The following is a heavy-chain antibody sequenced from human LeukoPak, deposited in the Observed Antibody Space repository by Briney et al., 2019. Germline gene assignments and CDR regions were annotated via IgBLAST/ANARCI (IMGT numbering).Heavy chain of an antibody. J-gene: IGHJ4*02. Sequence: GASVKVSCKASGYTSTCYYMHWVRQAPGQGLEWMGWINPNSGGTNYAQKFQGRVTMTRDTSISTPYMELSRLRSDDTAVYYCARDPYGSGRNDYWGQGTLVTVSS. CDR2: INPNSGGT. V-gene: IGHV1-2*02. CDR3: ARDPYGSGRNDY. D-gene: IGHD3-10*01. CDR1: GYTSTCYY.